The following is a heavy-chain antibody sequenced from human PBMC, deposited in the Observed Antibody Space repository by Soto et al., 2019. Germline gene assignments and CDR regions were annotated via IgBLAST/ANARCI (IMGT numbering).Heavy chain of an antibody. CDR3: ARDRVAVAGSDYYYYYGMDV. CDR2: INHSGST. V-gene: IGHV4-34*01. D-gene: IGHD6-19*01. Sequence: PSETLSLTCAVYGGSFSGYYWSWIRQPPGKGLEWIGEINHSGSTNYNPSLKSRVTISVDTSKNQFSLKLSSVTAADTAVYYCARDRVAVAGSDYYYYYGMDVWGQGTTVTVSS. CDR1: GGSFSGYY. J-gene: IGHJ6*02.